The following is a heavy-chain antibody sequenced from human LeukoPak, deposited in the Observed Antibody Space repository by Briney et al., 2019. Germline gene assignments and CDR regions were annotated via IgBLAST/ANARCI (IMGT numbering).Heavy chain of an antibody. CDR3: ARVSYCSGGSCYDFDY. D-gene: IGHD2-15*01. V-gene: IGHV3-7*01. Sequence: GGPLRLSCAASGFTFSSYWMSWVRQAPGKGLEWVANIKQDGSEKYYVDSVKGRFTISRDNAKNSLYLQMNSLRAEDTAVYYCARVSYCSGGSCYDFDYWGQGTLVTVSS. CDR2: IKQDGSEK. J-gene: IGHJ4*02. CDR1: GFTFSSYW.